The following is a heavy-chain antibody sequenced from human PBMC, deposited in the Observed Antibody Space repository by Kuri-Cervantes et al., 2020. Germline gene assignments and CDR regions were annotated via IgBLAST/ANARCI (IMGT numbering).Heavy chain of an antibody. Sequence: GGSLRLSCAASGFTFSSYGMHWVRQAPGKGLEWVAVISYDGSNKYYADSVKGRFTISRDNSKNTLYLQMNSLRAEDTAVYYCAREVGGGWYFGYYYGMDVWGQGTTVTVSS. D-gene: IGHD6-19*01. CDR2: ISYDGSNK. V-gene: IGHV3-30*03. CDR1: GFTFSSYG. CDR3: AREVGGGWYFGYYYGMDV. J-gene: IGHJ6*02.